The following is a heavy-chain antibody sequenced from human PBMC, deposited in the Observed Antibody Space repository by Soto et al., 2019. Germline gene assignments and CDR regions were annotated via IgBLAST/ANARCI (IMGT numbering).Heavy chain of an antibody. V-gene: IGHV1-46*03. CDR1: GYTFTSYY. CDR2: INPSGGST. D-gene: IGHD3-3*01. Sequence: ASVKVSCKASGYTFTSYYMHWVRQAPGQGLEWMGIINPSGGSTSYAQKFQGRVTMTRDTSTSTVYMELSSLRSEDTAVYYCARDPASYYDFWSGYPSTQSPQDAFDIWGQGTMVTVSS. CDR3: ARDPASYYDFWSGYPSTQSPQDAFDI. J-gene: IGHJ3*02.